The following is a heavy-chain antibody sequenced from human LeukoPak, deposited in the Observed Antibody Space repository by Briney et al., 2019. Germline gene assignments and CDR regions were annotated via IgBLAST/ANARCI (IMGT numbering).Heavy chain of an antibody. J-gene: IGHJ3*02. V-gene: IGHV1-2*02. Sequence: ASVTVSCKASGYTFTGYYMHWVRQAPGQGLEWMGWINPNSGGTNYAQKFQGRVTMTRDTSISTAYMELSRLRSDDTAVYYCAREDAYYYGSGAFDIWGQGTMVTVSS. CDR3: AREDAYYYGSGAFDI. CDR1: GYTFTGYY. CDR2: INPNSGGT. D-gene: IGHD3-10*01.